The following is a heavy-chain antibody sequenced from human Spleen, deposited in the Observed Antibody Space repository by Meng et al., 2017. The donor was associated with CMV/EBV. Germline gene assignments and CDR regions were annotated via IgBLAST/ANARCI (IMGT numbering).Heavy chain of an antibody. CDR1: GYTFINYG. Sequence: ASVKVSCKASGYTFINYGFSWVRQAPGKGLEWMGWISAYNGKTDYGQKFQDRVTMTTDRSTSTVYMELSSLRSEDTAVYYCARDLAVAGTLGTASDYWGQGTLVTVSS. CDR3: ARDLAVAGTLGTASDY. J-gene: IGHJ4*02. D-gene: IGHD6-19*01. CDR2: ISAYNGKT. V-gene: IGHV1-18*01.